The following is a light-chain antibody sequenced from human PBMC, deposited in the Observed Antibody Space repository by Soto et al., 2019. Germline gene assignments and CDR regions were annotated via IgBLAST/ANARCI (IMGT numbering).Light chain of an antibody. Sequence: EIVLTQSPGTLSLSPGEGATLSCRASQSVSSSYLAWYQQKPGQAPRLLIYDVSSRATGIPDRFSGSGSGTDFTLTISRLEPEDFAVYYCQQYGSSPGTFGQGTKVEIK. CDR1: QSVSSSY. CDR3: QQYGSSPGT. CDR2: DVS. V-gene: IGKV3-20*01. J-gene: IGKJ1*01.